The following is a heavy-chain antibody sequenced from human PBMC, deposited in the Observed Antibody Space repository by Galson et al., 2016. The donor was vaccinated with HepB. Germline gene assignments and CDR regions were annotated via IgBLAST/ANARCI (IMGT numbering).Heavy chain of an antibody. CDR1: GLPFNTYE. D-gene: IGHD3-10*01. CDR2: ISNTGRSV. Sequence: SLRLSCAAAGLPFNTYEMNWVRQAPGKGLEWISYISNTGRSVYYADSVEGRFTISRDNAKNSLNLQMNSLRAEDTGVYYCARIRRGGPFDMWGQGQWSPSLQ. J-gene: IGHJ3*02. CDR3: ARIRRGGPFDM. V-gene: IGHV3-48*03.